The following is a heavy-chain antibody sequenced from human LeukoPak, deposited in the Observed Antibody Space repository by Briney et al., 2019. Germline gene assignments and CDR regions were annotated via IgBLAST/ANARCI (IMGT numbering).Heavy chain of an antibody. J-gene: IGHJ6*02. Sequence: SETLSLTCTVSGGSISTYYWSWIRQPPGKGLEWIGYIYYIGNTNYNSSLKSRVTISLDKSNNQLSLKMGSVTAADTAVYYCARSYSSSGYYYYGMDLWGQGTTVTVSS. CDR1: GGSISTYY. CDR2: IYYIGNT. CDR3: ARSYSSSGYYYYGMDL. V-gene: IGHV4-59*01. D-gene: IGHD6-6*01.